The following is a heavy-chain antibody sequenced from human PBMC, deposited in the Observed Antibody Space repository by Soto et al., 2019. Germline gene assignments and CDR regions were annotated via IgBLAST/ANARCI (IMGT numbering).Heavy chain of an antibody. V-gene: IGHV3-23*01. D-gene: IGHD3-10*01. CDR2: ISASVGST. CDR1: GFTFSNYA. J-gene: IGHJ4*02. CDR3: AKGGQSYDY. Sequence: GGSLRLSCAASGFTFSNYAMSWVRRAPGKGLEWVSAISASVGSTYYTDSVKGRFTISRDNSKNTLYLQMNSLRAEDTAVYYCAKGGQSYDYWGQGTLVTVSS.